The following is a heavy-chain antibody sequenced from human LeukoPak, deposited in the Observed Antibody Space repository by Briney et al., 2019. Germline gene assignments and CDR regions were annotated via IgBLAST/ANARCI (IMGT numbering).Heavy chain of an antibody. V-gene: IGHV1-2*02. J-gene: IGHJ4*02. CDR1: GYTFTGYY. Sequence: ASVKVSCKASGYTFTGYYMHWVRQAPGQGLEWMGWINPNSGGTNYAQKFQGRVTMTRDTSISTAYMELSRLRSDDTAVYYCARVARDEHYDILTGYYSPHFDYWGQGTLVTVSS. D-gene: IGHD3-9*01. CDR3: ARVARDEHYDILTGYYSPHFDY. CDR2: INPNSGGT.